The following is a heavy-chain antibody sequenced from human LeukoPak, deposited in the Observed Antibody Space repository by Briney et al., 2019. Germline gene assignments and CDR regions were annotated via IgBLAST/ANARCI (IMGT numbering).Heavy chain of an antibody. CDR1: EFTFSSYS. J-gene: IGHJ4*02. CDR2: ISSSSSYI. V-gene: IGHV3-21*01. Sequence: AESLTLSCAVNEFTFSSYSMNWDSQVAGKGLEWVSSISSSSSYIYYADSVKSRFTISRDNAKNSLYLQMNSLRAEDTAMYYCARAPFPFGESDLYDYWGQGTLVTVSS. D-gene: IGHD3-10*01. CDR3: ARAPFPFGESDLYDY.